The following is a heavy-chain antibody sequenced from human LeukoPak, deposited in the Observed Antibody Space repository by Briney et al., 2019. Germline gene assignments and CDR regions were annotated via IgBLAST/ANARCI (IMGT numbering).Heavy chain of an antibody. CDR2: ISWNSGSI. D-gene: IGHD6-19*01. V-gene: IGHV3-9*03. CDR3: AKGQGSSGWYGEGYLDY. CDR1: GFTFSSYW. J-gene: IGHJ4*02. Sequence: QPGGSLRLSCGASGFTFSSYWMHWVRQAPGKGLEWVSGISWNSGSIGYADSVKGRFTISRDNAKNSLYLQMNSLRAEDMALYYCAKGQGSSGWYGEGYLDYWGQGTLVTASS.